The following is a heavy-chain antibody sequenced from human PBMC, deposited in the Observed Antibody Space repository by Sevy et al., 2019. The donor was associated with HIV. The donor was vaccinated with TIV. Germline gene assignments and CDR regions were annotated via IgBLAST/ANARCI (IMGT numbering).Heavy chain of an antibody. CDR2: ISGSSGTI. Sequence: GGSLRLSCAASGFSFSQYSMNWVRQAPGKGLEWLSYISGSSGTIYYAGSVEGRFTISRDNAKNSVYLQMNSLRDEDSAVYYCARVVLYYDANYCDFWGQGALVTVSS. CDR3: ARVVLYYDANYCDF. V-gene: IGHV3-48*02. J-gene: IGHJ4*02. D-gene: IGHD3-22*01. CDR1: GFSFSQYS.